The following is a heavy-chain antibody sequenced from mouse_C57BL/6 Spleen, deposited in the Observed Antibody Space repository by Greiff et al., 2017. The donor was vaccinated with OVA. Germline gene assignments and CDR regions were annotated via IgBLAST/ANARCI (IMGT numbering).Heavy chain of an antibody. CDR1: GFTFSDYG. Sequence: EVQLVESGGGLVKPGGSLKLSCAASGFTFSDYGMHWVRQAPEKGLEWVAYISSGSSTIYYADTVKGRFTISRDNAKNTLFLQMTSLRSEDTAMYYCAKKLIYYGYDGFAYWGQGTLVTVSA. J-gene: IGHJ3*01. V-gene: IGHV5-17*01. CDR2: ISSGSSTI. D-gene: IGHD2-2*01. CDR3: AKKLIYYGYDGFAY.